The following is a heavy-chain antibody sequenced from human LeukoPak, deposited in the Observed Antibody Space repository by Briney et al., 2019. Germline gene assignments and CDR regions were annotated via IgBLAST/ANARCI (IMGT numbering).Heavy chain of an antibody. CDR3: ARGGIWTYYYDSSGYSGWFDP. D-gene: IGHD3-22*01. V-gene: IGHV3-74*01. Sequence: GGSLRLSCAASGFTFSSYWMHWVRQAPGKGLVWVSRINSDGSGTSYADSVKGRFTISRDNAKNTLYLQMNSLRAEDTAVYYCARGGIWTYYYDSSGYSGWFDPWGQGTLVTVSS. J-gene: IGHJ5*02. CDR2: INSDGSGT. CDR1: GFTFSSYW.